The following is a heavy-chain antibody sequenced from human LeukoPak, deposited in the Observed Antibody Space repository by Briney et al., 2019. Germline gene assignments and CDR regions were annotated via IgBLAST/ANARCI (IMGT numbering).Heavy chain of an antibody. J-gene: IGHJ6*04. Sequence: ASVKVSCKASGYTFTSYGISWVRQAPGQRLEWMGWISAYNGYTNYAQKLQGRVTMTTDTSTSTAYMELRSLRSDDTAVYYCARDKSYYDILTGYYYYYGMDVWGKGTTVTVSS. CDR1: GYTFTSYG. D-gene: IGHD3-9*01. CDR2: ISAYNGYT. V-gene: IGHV1-18*04. CDR3: ARDKSYYDILTGYYYYYGMDV.